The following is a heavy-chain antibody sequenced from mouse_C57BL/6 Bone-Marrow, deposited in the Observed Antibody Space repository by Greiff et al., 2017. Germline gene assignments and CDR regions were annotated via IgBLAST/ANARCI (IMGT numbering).Heavy chain of an antibody. CDR1: GYTFTSYG. J-gene: IGHJ1*03. CDR3: ARHIYYYGSSLYFDV. V-gene: IGHV1-81*01. D-gene: IGHD1-1*01. Sequence: QVQLQQSGAELARPGASVQLSCKASGYTFTSYGISWVQQRTGQGLAWIGDIYPRGGNNYYNATFKGKSTLTADKSSSTAYMELRSLTSEYSAVYFCARHIYYYGSSLYFDVWGTGTTVTVSS. CDR2: IYPRGGNN.